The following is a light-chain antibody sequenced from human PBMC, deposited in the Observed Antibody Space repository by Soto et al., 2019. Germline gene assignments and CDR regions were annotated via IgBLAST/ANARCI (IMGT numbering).Light chain of an antibody. CDR2: TDN. CDR3: AAWDGSLNAYV. Sequence: QSVLTQPPSASGTPGQRVTISCSGSSSNIGSNAVNWYQQFPGTAPKLLIYTDNQRPSGVPDRFSGSKSGTSASLAISGLQSEDKADYFCAAWDGSLNAYVFGTGTKLTVL. V-gene: IGLV1-44*01. CDR1: SSNIGSNA. J-gene: IGLJ1*01.